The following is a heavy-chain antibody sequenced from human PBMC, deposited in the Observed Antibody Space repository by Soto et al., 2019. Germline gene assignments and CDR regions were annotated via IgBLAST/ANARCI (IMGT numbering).Heavy chain of an antibody. CDR1: GFTFSSYG. D-gene: IGHD2-2*01. CDR3: AKDLDANVVPAAIVLFDP. CDR2: ISYDGSNK. Sequence: QVQLVESGGGVVQPGRSLRLSCAASGFTFSSYGMHWVRQAPGKGLEWGAVISYDGSNKYYADSVKGRFTISRDNSKNSLYLQMNSLRAEDTAVYYCAKDLDANVVPAAIVLFDPWGQGTLVTVSS. J-gene: IGHJ5*02. V-gene: IGHV3-30*18.